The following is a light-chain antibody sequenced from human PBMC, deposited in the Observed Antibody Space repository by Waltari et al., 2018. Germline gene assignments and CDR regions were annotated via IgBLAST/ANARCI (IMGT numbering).Light chain of an antibody. CDR1: QSISRP. V-gene: IGKV3-20*01. Sequence: EIILTQSQGTLSLSPGERANLSCRASQSISRPLAWYQQKPGQAPRLLIYYASTRATGIPDRFSGIGSGTDFSLTISRLEPEDSAVYYCQHYVRLPATFGQGTKVEIK. J-gene: IGKJ1*01. CDR2: YAS. CDR3: QHYVRLPAT.